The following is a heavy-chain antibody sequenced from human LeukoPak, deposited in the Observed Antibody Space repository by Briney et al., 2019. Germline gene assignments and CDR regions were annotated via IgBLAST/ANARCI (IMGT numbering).Heavy chain of an antibody. CDR3: AQSWNDAVYFDY. V-gene: IGHV1-69*05. J-gene: IGHJ4*02. Sequence: ASVKVSCKASGGTFSSYAISWVRQAPGQGLEWMGGIIPIFGTANYAQKFQGRVTITTDESTSTAYMELSSLRSEDTAVYYCAQSWNDAVYFDYWGQGTLVTVSS. CDR2: IIPIFGTA. CDR1: GGTFSSYA. D-gene: IGHD1-1*01.